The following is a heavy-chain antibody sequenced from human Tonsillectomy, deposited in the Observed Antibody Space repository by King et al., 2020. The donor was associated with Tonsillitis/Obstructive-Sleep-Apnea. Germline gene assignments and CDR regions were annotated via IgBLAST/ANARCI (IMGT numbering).Heavy chain of an antibody. V-gene: IGHV1-18*01. Sequence: QLVQSGAEVKKPGASVRVSCKASGYTFTSYGISWVRQAPGQGLEWMGWISAYNGDTTYAQKLQGRVHTTTATSTSTAYMELRSLRSNDTAVYYCATHLGVRGVIASKYYYYYMDVWGKGTTVTVSS. CDR1: GYTFTSYG. J-gene: IGHJ6*03. CDR3: ATHLGVRGVIASKYYYYYMDV. CDR2: ISAYNGDT. D-gene: IGHD3-10*01.